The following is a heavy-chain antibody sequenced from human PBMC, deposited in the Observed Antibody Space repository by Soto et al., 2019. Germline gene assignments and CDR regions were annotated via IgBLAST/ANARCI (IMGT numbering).Heavy chain of an antibody. D-gene: IGHD2-21*02. CDR1: GFTFGSYE. V-gene: IGHV3-48*03. J-gene: IGHJ4*02. CDR2: ISSSGSTI. Sequence: EVQLVESGGGLVQPGGSLRLSCAASGFTFGSYEMNWVRQAPGKGLEWVSYISSSGSTIYYADSVKGRFTISRDNAKNSLYLQMNSLRAEDTAVYYCAREKYVVVTAISVDYFDYWGQGTLVTVSS. CDR3: AREKYVVVTAISVDYFDY.